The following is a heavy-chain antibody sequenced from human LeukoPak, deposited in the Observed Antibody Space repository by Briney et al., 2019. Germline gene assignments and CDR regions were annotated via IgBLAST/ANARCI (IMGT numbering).Heavy chain of an antibody. CDR1: GFTFNTYG. CDR2: ISYDGSNK. Sequence: GGSLRLSCAASGFTFNTYGMHWVRQAPGKGLEWVAVISYDGSNKYYADSVKGRFTISRDNSKNTLYLQMNSLRAEDTAVYYCAKDGGSSNRRGAFDIWGQGTMVTVSS. D-gene: IGHD6-13*01. J-gene: IGHJ3*02. V-gene: IGHV3-30*18. CDR3: AKDGGSSNRRGAFDI.